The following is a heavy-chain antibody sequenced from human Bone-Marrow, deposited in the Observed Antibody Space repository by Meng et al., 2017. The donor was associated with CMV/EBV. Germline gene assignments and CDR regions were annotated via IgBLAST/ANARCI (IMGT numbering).Heavy chain of an antibody. D-gene: IGHD3-3*01. CDR3: ARGDPLWLRFLEWFLDY. CDR1: GYTFTSYG. Sequence: ASVKVSCKASGYTFTSYGISWVRQAPGQGLEWMGWISAYNGNTNYAQKLQGRVTMTRNTSISTAYMELSSLRSEDTAVYYCARGDPLWLRFLEWFLDYWGQGTRVTGSS. J-gene: IGHJ4*02. V-gene: IGHV1-18*01. CDR2: ISAYNGNT.